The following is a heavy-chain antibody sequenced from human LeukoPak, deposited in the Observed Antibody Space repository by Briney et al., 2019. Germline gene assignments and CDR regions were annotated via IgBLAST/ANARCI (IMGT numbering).Heavy chain of an antibody. CDR3: ARAVAARPFDP. D-gene: IGHD6-6*01. CDR2: VIPIFGIA. V-gene: IGHV1-69*04. CDR1: GGTFSSYA. Sequence: SVKVSCKASGGTFSSYAVSWVRQAPGQGLEWMGRVIPIFGIANYAQKFQGRVTITADKSTSTAYMELSSLRSEDTAVYYCARAVAARPFDPWGQGTLVTVSS. J-gene: IGHJ5*02.